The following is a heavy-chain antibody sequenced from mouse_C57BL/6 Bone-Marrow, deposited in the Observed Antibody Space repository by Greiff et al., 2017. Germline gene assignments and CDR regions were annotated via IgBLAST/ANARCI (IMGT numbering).Heavy chain of an antibody. J-gene: IGHJ2*01. CDR2: ISSGGSYT. V-gene: IGHV5-6*01. D-gene: IGHD1-1*01. Sequence: EVQRVESGGDLVKPGGSLKLSCAASGFTFSSSGMSWVRQTPDKRLEWVATISSGGSYTYYPDSVKGRFTISRDNAKNTLYLQMSSLKSEDTAMYYCARHDGSSSFDYWGQGTTLTVSS. CDR3: ARHDGSSSFDY. CDR1: GFTFSSSG.